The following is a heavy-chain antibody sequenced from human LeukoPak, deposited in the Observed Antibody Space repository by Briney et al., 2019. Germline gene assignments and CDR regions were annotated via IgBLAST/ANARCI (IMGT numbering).Heavy chain of an antibody. CDR1: GGSIRSSSYY. J-gene: IGHJ4*02. V-gene: IGHV4-39*01. D-gene: IGHD1-26*01. Sequence: PSETLSLTCTVSGGSIRSSSYYWGWIRQPPGKGLEWIGSIYYSGSTYYNPSLKSRVTISVDTSKNQFSLKLSSVTAADTAVYYCASLRERSYYARGFDYWGLGTLVTVSS. CDR2: IYYSGST. CDR3: ASLRERSYYARGFDY.